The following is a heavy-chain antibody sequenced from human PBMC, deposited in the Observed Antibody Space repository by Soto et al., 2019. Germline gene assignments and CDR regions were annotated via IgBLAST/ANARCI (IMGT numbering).Heavy chain of an antibody. D-gene: IGHD6-19*01. J-gene: IGHJ4*02. V-gene: IGHV3-43*01. Sequence: EVQLVESGGVVVQPGGSLRLSCAASGFTFDDYTMHWVHQAPGKGLEWVSLISWDGGSTYYADSVKGRFTISRDNSKNSLYLQMNSLRTEDTALYYCAKDMRSSGWLAFDYWGQGTLVTVSS. CDR3: AKDMRSSGWLAFDY. CDR1: GFTFDDYT. CDR2: ISWDGGST.